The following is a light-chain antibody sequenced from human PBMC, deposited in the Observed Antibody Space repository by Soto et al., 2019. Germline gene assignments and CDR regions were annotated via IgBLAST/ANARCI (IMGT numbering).Light chain of an antibody. CDR3: SSYTSSSTPP. J-gene: IGLJ1*01. CDR2: DVS. Sequence: QSPLTQPASVSGSPGQSITISCTGTSSDVGGYNYVSWYQQHPGKAPKLMMYDVSNRPSGVSNRFSGSKSGNTASLTISGLQAEDEADYYCSSYTSSSTPPFGTGTKVTVL. CDR1: SSDVGGYNY. V-gene: IGLV2-14*01.